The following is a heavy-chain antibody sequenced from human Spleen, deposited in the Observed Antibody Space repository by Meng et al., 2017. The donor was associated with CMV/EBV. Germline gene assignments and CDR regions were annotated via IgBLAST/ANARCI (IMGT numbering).Heavy chain of an antibody. CDR1: GYTFSNYG. Sequence: ASVKVSCKASGYTFSNYGISWVRQAPGQGLEWMGGIIPIFGTANYAQKFYGRVILTTDTSTSTAYMELRSLRSDDTAVYYCARLFGVVTENWFDPWGQGTLVTVSS. V-gene: IGHV1-18*01. D-gene: IGHD3-3*01. CDR2: IIPIFGTA. J-gene: IGHJ5*02. CDR3: ARLFGVVTENWFDP.